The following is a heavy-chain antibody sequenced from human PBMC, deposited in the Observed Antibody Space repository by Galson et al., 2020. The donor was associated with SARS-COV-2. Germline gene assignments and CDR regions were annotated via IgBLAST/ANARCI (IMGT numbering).Heavy chain of an antibody. CDR1: GFTLNDFW. V-gene: IGHV3-7*01. CDR2: IKGDGSET. D-gene: IGHD6-19*01. J-gene: IGHJ4*02. Sequence: GGSLTLTCEVSGFTLNDFWMSWFRQPPGKGLEWVANIKGDGSETNYADFVKGRSSISRDNAANSLYLQMNSLRVEDSAVYYCSGEGWQGGYWGQGTRVTVSS. CDR3: SGEGWQGGY.